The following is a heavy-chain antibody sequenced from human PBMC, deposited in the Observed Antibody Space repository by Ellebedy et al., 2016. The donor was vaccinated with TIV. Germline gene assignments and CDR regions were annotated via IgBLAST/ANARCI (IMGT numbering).Heavy chain of an antibody. J-gene: IGHJ6*02. CDR2: INPTAGST. Sequence: AASVKVSCKASGYTFTSDLIHWVRQAPGQGLEWMGIINPTAGSTSNAQKFQGRVTMTSDTSTRTVYMELSSLRSEDTAVYYCARAPSVDPHMDVWGQGTTVTVSS. CDR3: ARAPSVDPHMDV. CDR1: GYTFTSDL. D-gene: IGHD6-19*01. V-gene: IGHV1-46*01.